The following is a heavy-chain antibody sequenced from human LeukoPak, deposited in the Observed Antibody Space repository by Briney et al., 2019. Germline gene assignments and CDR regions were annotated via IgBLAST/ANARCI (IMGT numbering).Heavy chain of an antibody. CDR3: TRNLDTAMADY. CDR2: IRSKAYGGTT. CDR1: GFTFGDYA. J-gene: IGHJ4*02. Sequence: GGSLRLSCTASGFTFGDYAMSWFRQAPGKGLERVGFIRSKAYGGTTEYAASVKGRFTISRDDSKSIAYLQMNSLKTEDTAVYYCTRNLDTAMADYWGQGTLVTVSS. V-gene: IGHV3-49*03. D-gene: IGHD5-18*01.